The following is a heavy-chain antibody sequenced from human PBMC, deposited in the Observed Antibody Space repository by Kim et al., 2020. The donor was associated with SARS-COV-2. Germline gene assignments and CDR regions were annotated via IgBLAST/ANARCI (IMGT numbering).Heavy chain of an antibody. CDR3: ARHGENYDILTGYYSDAFDI. Sequence: SETLCLTCTVSGGSISSSSYYWGWIRQPPGKGLEWIGSIYYSGSTYYNPSLKSRVTISVDTSKNQFSLKLSSVTAADTAVYYCARHGENYDILTGYYSDAFDIWGQGTMVTVSS. D-gene: IGHD3-9*01. V-gene: IGHV4-39*01. CDR1: GGSISSSSYY. CDR2: IYYSGST. J-gene: IGHJ3*02.